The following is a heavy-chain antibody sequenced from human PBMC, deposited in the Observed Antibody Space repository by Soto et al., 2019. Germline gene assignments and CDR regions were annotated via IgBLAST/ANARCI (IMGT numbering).Heavy chain of an antibody. D-gene: IGHD2-8*02. J-gene: IGHJ6*03. V-gene: IGHV1-69*02. CDR2: IIPIVGLT. Sequence: QVQLLQSGSEVKKPGSSVKVSCRASGGSLSSYPVTWVRQAPGQGLEWMGRIIPIVGLTNYAQKFRGRVTITADKSTSTAYMELSSLPSDDTAVYYCARPTGGHDASGNYMDVWGKGTTVIVSS. CDR1: GGSLSSYP. CDR3: ARPTGGHDASGNYMDV.